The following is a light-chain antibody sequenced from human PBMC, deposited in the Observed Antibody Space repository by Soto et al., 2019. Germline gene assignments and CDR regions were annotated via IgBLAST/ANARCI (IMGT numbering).Light chain of an antibody. Sequence: DIVMTQSPDSLAVSLGERATINCKSSQSVLYSSNNKNYLAWYQQKPRQPPKLLIYWASTRESGVPGRFSGSGSGTDFTLTISSLQAEDVAVYYCQQRSNRLSITFGQGTRLEIK. CDR2: WAS. CDR1: QSVLYSSNNKNY. CDR3: QQRSNRLSIT. V-gene: IGKV4-1*01. J-gene: IGKJ5*01.